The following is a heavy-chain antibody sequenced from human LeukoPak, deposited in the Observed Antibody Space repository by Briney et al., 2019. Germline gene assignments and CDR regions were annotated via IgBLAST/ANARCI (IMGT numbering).Heavy chain of an antibody. CDR3: ARDGSGSYSYGMDV. CDR1: GGSISSGGYY. Sequence: PSETLSLTCTVSGGSISSGGYYWSWIRQHPGKGLEWIGYIYYSGSTYYNPSLKSRVTISVDTSKNQFSLKLSSVTAADTAVYYCARDGSGSYSYGMDVWGQGTTVTVSS. CDR2: IYYSGST. J-gene: IGHJ6*02. D-gene: IGHD3-10*01. V-gene: IGHV4-31*03.